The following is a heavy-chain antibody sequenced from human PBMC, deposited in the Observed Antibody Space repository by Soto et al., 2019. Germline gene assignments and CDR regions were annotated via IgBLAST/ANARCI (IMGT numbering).Heavy chain of an antibody. D-gene: IGHD1-26*01. CDR3: AKALVGATGYFDY. CDR2: IKQDGSER. CDR1: GFTFSTYW. Sequence: EVQLVESGGGLVQPGGSLRLSCAASGFTFSTYWMSWVRQAPGKGLEWVANIKQDGSERYYVDSVKGRFTISRDNAKNSMFLQMNSLRAEDTAVYYCAKALVGATGYFDYWGQGTLVTVSS. V-gene: IGHV3-7*03. J-gene: IGHJ4*02.